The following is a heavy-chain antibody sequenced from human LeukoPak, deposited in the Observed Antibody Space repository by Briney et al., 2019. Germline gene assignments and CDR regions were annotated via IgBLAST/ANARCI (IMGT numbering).Heavy chain of an antibody. V-gene: IGHV4-59*01. CDR3: ARADGFYGSGSYRGVFDY. Sequence: PSETLSLTRTVSGGSISSYYWSWIRQPPGKGLEWIGYIYYSGSTNYNPSLKSRVTISVDTSKDQFSLKLSSVTAADTAVYYCARADGFYGSGSYRGVFDYWGQGTLVTVSS. CDR1: GGSISSYY. CDR2: IYYSGST. J-gene: IGHJ4*02. D-gene: IGHD3-10*01.